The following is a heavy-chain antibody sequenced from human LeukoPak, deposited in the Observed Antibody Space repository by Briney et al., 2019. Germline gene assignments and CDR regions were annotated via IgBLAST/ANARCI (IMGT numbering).Heavy chain of an antibody. J-gene: IGHJ4*02. V-gene: IGHV4-4*07. CDR3: ARARYYYDSSGYYYPHYFDY. Sequence: SETLSLTCTVSGGSISSYYWSWIRQPAGKGLEWIGRIYTSGSTNYNPSLKSRVTISVDTSKNQFSLKLSSVTAADTAVYYCARARYYYDSSGYYYPHYFDYWGQGTLVTVSS. CDR2: IYTSGST. CDR1: GGSISSYY. D-gene: IGHD3-22*01.